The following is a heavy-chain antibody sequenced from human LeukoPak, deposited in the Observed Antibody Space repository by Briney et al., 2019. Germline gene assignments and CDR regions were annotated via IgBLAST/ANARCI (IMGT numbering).Heavy chain of an antibody. CDR1: GFTFSNYG. J-gene: IGHJ4*02. V-gene: IGHV3-30*18. CDR3: AKVALFSGYYPPFDY. Sequence: QTGGSLRLSCAASGFTFSNYGMHWVRQAPGKGLEWVAVISYDGSNEYYADSVKGRFTISRDNSKNTLFLQMNSLGPEDTAVYHCAKVALFSGYYPPFDYWGQGTLVTVSS. D-gene: IGHD3-22*01. CDR2: ISYDGSNE.